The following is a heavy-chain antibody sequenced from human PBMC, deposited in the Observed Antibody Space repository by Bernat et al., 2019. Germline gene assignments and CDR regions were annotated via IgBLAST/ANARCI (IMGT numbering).Heavy chain of an antibody. D-gene: IGHD1-26*01. V-gene: IGHV3-21*01. Sequence: EVQLVESGGGLVKPGGSLRLSCAASGFTFSSYSMNWVRQAPGKGLEWVSSISSSSSYIYYADSVKGRFTISRDNSKNTLYLQMNSLRAEDTAVYYCAKDRLSGSWEVDAFDIWGQGTMVTVSS. CDR3: AKDRLSGSWEVDAFDI. CDR1: GFTFSSYS. J-gene: IGHJ3*02. CDR2: ISSSSSYI.